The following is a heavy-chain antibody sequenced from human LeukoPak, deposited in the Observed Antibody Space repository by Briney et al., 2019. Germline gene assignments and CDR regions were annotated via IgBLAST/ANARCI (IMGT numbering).Heavy chain of an antibody. V-gene: IGHV4-34*01. CDR1: GGSFSGYY. J-gene: IGHJ4*02. D-gene: IGHD3-22*01. Sequence: PGESLSLTCAASGGSFSGYYWSWIRQPPGKGLEWIGEINHSGGTTYNPALTVQGTITVDTANSQFSLKLRTMSAADTAVYYCARGRYDYDSSGNRCCDFGYWGQGTLVTAS. CDR3: ARGRYDYDSSGNRCCDFGY. CDR2: INHSGGT.